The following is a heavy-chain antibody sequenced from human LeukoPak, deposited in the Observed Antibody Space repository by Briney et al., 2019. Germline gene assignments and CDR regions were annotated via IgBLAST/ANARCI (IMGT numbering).Heavy chain of an antibody. J-gene: IGHJ4*02. D-gene: IGHD3-9*01. Sequence: PSETLSLTCTVSGGSISSYYWSWIRQPPGKGLEWIGYIYYSGSTNYNPSLKSRVTISVDTSKNQFSLKLSSVTAADTAAYYCARDRTGGDILTGYYPYYFDYWGQGTLVTVSS. CDR3: ARDRTGGDILTGYYPYYFDY. V-gene: IGHV4-59*01. CDR2: IYYSGST. CDR1: GGSISSYY.